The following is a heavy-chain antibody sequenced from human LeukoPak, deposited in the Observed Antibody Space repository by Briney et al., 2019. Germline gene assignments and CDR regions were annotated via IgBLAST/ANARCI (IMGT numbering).Heavy chain of an antibody. CDR3: ARDPHDYGGNIREV. D-gene: IGHD4-23*01. V-gene: IGHV3-21*01. Sequence: PGGSLRLSCAASGFTFSSYSMNWVRQAPGKGLEWVSSISSSSSYIYYADSVKGRFTISRDNAKNSLYLQMNSLRAEDTAVYYCARDPHDYGGNIREVWGQGTLVTVSS. CDR2: ISSSSSYI. J-gene: IGHJ4*02. CDR1: GFTFSSYS.